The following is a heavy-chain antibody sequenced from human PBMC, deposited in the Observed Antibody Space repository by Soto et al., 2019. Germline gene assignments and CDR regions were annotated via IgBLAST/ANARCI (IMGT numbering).Heavy chain of an antibody. CDR2: IRIDSNHI. CDR3: ARDLSYAFDY. V-gene: IGHV3-48*02. D-gene: IGHD1-26*01. Sequence: EVQLVESGGGLVQPGGSLRLSCAASGFIFTSYSMNWVRQAPGKGLEWLSYIRIDSNHIGYADSVRGRFTNSSDIAKNSLYLQMNSLRDEDTAVYYCARDLSYAFDYWGQGTLVTVSS. CDR1: GFIFTSYS. J-gene: IGHJ4*02.